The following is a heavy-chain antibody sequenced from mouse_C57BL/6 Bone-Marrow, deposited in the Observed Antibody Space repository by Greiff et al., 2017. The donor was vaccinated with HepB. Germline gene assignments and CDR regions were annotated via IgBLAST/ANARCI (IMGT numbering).Heavy chain of an antibody. J-gene: IGHJ3*01. Sequence: EVKLVESGGDLVKPGGSLKLSCAASGFTFSSYGMSWVRQTPDKRLEWVATISSGGSYTYYPDSVKGRFTISRDNAKNTLYVQMSSLKSEDTAMYYCARHPLRPFAYWGQGTLVTVSA. CDR1: GFTFSSYG. CDR2: ISSGGSYT. V-gene: IGHV5-6*01. CDR3: ARHPLRPFAY. D-gene: IGHD3-2*02.